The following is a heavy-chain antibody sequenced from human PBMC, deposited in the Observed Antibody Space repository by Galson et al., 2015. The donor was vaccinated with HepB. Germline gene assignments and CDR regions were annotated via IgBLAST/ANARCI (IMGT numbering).Heavy chain of an antibody. CDR3: AKDLCPNCLKTFDF. D-gene: IGHD1-1*01. CDR1: GLSFSSYA. CDR2: ISGSGGSK. J-gene: IGHJ4*02. Sequence: SLRLSCAASGLSFSSYALSWVRQAPGKGLEWVSGISGSGGSKYYADSVRGRFTVSRDNSKNTLYLQMNSLRAEDTAVYYCAKDLCPNCLKTFDFWGQGSLVTVSS. V-gene: IGHV3-23*01.